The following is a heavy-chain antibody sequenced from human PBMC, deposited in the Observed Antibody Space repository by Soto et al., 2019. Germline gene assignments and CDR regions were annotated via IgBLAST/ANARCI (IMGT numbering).Heavy chain of an antibody. J-gene: IGHJ3*01. V-gene: IGHV3-23*01. CDR1: KFIFSTYA. D-gene: IGHD4-17*01. Sequence: PGGSLRLSCTTSKFIFSTYAMTWVRQAPGEGLEWVSSIRGSGDGTSYADSVRGRFTISRDNSKNTLYLRMNSLRVEDTAVYYCTRDPNGDYIGAFDFWGQGMLVTVSS. CDR3: TRDPNGDYIGAFDF. CDR2: IRGSGDGT.